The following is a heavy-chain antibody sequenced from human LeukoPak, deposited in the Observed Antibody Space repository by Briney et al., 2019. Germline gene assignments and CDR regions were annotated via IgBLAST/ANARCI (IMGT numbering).Heavy chain of an antibody. D-gene: IGHD3-10*01. CDR2: ISGSGGST. J-gene: IGHJ4*02. Sequence: PGGSLRLSCAASGFTFSSYAMSWVRQAPGKGLEWVSAISGSGGSTYYADSVKGRFAISRDNSKNTLYLQMNSLRAEDTAVYYCAKGGQDYYGSGSYYNLYYFDYWGQGTLVTVSS. V-gene: IGHV3-23*01. CDR3: AKGGQDYYGSGSYYNLYYFDY. CDR1: GFTFSSYA.